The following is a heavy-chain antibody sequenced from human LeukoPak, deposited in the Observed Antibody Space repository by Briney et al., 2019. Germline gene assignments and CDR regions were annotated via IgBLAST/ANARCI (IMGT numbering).Heavy chain of an antibody. Sequence: PGGSLRLSCAASGFTFSNYAMHWVRQAPCKGLEWVSLISSGGTYEYYADSVKGRFTISRDNSKNTLYLQMNSLRAEDTAVYYCAKDMSGYDFGVSGPYYYYYYGMDVWGQGTTVTVSS. CDR2: ISSGGTYE. V-gene: IGHV3-30*01. CDR3: AKDMSGYDFGVSGPYYYYYYGMDV. D-gene: IGHD5-12*01. J-gene: IGHJ6*02. CDR1: GFTFSNYA.